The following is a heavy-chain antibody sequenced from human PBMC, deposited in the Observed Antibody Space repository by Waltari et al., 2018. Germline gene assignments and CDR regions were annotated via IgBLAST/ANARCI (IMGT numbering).Heavy chain of an antibody. CDR2: ISGSGGST. J-gene: IGHJ5*02. CDR3: AKRITMVRGGGWFDP. CDR1: GFTFSSYA. Sequence: EVQLLESGGGLVQPGGSLRLSCAASGFTFSSYAMSWVRQAPGKGLEWVSAISGSGGSTYYADSMKGRFTISRDNSKNTLYLQMNSLRAEDTAVYYCAKRITMVRGGGWFDPWGQGTLVTVSS. V-gene: IGHV3-23*01. D-gene: IGHD3-10*01.